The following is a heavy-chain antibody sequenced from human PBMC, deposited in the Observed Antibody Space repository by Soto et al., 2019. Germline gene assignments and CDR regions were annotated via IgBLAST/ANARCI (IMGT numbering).Heavy chain of an antibody. CDR2: VYYSGST. D-gene: IGHD3-16*01. Sequence: SDTLSLTCTVSGGSASSSSYYWGWVRQPPGKGLEWIGSVYYSGSTNYNPSLESRVTISVDTSKNQFSLKLSSVTAADTAVYYCARHNYDYIWGSYLWQRGEGDYYYYMDVWGKGTTVTVSS. J-gene: IGHJ6*03. V-gene: IGHV4-39*01. CDR1: GGSASSSSYY. CDR3: ARHNYDYIWGSYLWQRGEGDYYYYMDV.